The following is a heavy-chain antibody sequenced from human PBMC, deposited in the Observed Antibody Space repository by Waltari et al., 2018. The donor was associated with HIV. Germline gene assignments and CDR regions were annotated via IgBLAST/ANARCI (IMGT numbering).Heavy chain of an antibody. J-gene: IGHJ2*01. D-gene: IGHD6-25*01. CDR3: SREGRGGGHRGACDL. CDR1: GPPLTSFH. CDR2: ISDDVKKA. V-gene: IGHV3-30*07. Sequence: SGGGAVQPGKSLTPSCEGTGPPLTSFHPHWVRQVPGKGPEWIAAISDDVKKAYYRDSVNGRFTVYRDKSKNILTLQMNSLRRNDSALYYCSREGRGGGHRGACDLWGRGTLVLVSS.